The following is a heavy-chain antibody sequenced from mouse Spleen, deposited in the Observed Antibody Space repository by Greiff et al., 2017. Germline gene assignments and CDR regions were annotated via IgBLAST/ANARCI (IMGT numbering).Heavy chain of an antibody. J-gene: IGHJ2*01. V-gene: IGHV1-4*01. Sequence: VMLVESGAELARPGASVKMSCKASGYTFTSYTMHWVKQRPGQGLEWIGYINPSSGYTKYNQKFKDKATLTADKSSSTAYMQLSSLTSEDSAVYYCALSSVDYWGQGTTLTVSS. D-gene: IGHD3-1*01. CDR1: GYTFTSYT. CDR2: INPSSGYT. CDR3: ALSSVDY.